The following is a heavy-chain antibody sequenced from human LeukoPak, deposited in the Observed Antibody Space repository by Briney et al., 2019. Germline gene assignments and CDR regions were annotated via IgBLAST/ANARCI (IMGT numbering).Heavy chain of an antibody. CDR1: GGSISSHF. CDR3: ARIHRYCSGGACYVLDN. CDR2: SYYSGST. J-gene: IGHJ4*02. D-gene: IGHD2-15*01. V-gene: IGHV4-59*11. Sequence: SETLSLTCTVSGGSISSHFWTWIRQPPGKGLEWIGYSYYSGSTNYNPSFKSRITISVDTSRNQFSLQLSSVTAADTAVYYCARIHRYCSGGACYVLDNWGQGTLVAVSS.